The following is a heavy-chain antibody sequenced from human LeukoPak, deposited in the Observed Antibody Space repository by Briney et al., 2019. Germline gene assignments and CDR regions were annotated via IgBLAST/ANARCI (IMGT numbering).Heavy chain of an antibody. D-gene: IGHD5-24*01. V-gene: IGHV4-59*01. CDR3: ARAVGDGYNLGWFDP. CDR1: GGSISSYY. Sequence: SETLSLTCTVSGGSISSYYWSWIRQPPGKGLEWTGYIYYSGSTNYNPSLKSRVTISVDTSKNQFSLKLSSVTAADTAVYYCARAVGDGYNLGWFDPWGQGTLVTVSS. CDR2: IYYSGST. J-gene: IGHJ5*02.